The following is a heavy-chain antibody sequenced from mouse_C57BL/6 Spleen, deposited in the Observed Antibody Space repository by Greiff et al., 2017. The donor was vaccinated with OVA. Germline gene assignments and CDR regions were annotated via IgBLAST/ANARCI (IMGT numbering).Heavy chain of an antibody. CDR1: GFTFPSYW. CDR3: ARKTTWYFDD. Sequence: VQLQQPGAELVKPGASVKLSCQASGFTFPSYWLQWVKQRPGQGLEWIGEIDPSDSYTNDNQKFKGKATMTVETSSSTAYVHLSSLTSEDSAVYYCARKTTWYFDDWGTGTSVTVSS. V-gene: IGHV1-50*01. D-gene: IGHD2-1*01. J-gene: IGHJ1*03. CDR2: IDPSDSYT.